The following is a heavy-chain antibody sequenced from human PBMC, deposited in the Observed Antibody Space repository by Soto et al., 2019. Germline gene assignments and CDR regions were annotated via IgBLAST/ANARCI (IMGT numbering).Heavy chain of an antibody. CDR3: ARGGGTPLWSRLYN. D-gene: IGHD2-21*01. J-gene: IGHJ3*02. CDR1: GFTFSSYW. CDR2: LNSDASTI. Sequence: EVQLVESGGGFVQAGGSLRLSCAASGFTFSSYWMHWVRQAPGKGLLWVSRLNSDASTINYVDSVKGRFTISRDNARNTLYLQKNSPRTDDTGVYYSARGGGTPLWSRLYNWGQGTMVTVSS. V-gene: IGHV3-74*01.